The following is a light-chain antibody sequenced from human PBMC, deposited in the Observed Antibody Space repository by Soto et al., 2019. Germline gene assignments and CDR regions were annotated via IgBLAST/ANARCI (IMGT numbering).Light chain of an antibody. CDR2: DAS. V-gene: IGKV1-5*01. Sequence: EIRMTQSPSTLCASVGDTVNVXCRASQSISGRVVWYQHKPGEAPKLLTSDASSLESVAPSSFSGSGSATDFTPPISSRQPEDVATYYCQKYDSAPLTFGGGTKVDIK. J-gene: IGKJ4*01. CDR3: QKYDSAPLT. CDR1: QSISGR.